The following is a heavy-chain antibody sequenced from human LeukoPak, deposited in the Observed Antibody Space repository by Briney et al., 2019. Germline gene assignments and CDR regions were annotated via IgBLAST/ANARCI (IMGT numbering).Heavy chain of an antibody. D-gene: IGHD2-2*01. CDR1: GFTVSSNY. Sequence: QAGGSLRLYCAASGFTVSSNYMSWVRQAPGKGLEWVSVIYSGGSTYYAASMRRRFTITRDNTKNALYLQMNSLRAEETAVYYCARGIGDQYQLLIWGQGTLVTVSS. CDR2: IYSGGST. V-gene: IGHV3-53*01. CDR3: ARGIGDQYQLLI. J-gene: IGHJ4*02.